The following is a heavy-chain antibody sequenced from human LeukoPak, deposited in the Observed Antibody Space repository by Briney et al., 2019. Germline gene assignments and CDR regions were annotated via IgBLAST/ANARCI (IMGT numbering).Heavy chain of an antibody. J-gene: IGHJ4*02. V-gene: IGHV3-21*04. CDR2: ISSSGTYK. D-gene: IGHD3-22*01. Sequence: GGSLRLSCAVSGFTFSSYSMSWVRQAPGKGLEWVSSISSSGTYKYYADSVKGRFTISRDNAKNSLYLQMNSLRAEDTAVYYCAKDLFLGLYDSSGYYVRARNAFDYWGQGTLVTVSS. CDR1: GFTFSSYS. CDR3: AKDLFLGLYDSSGYYVRARNAFDY.